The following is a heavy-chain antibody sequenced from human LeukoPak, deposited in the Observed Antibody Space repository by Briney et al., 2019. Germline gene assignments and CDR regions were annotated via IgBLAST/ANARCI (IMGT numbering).Heavy chain of an antibody. CDR1: GGSINSYY. CDR2: IYYSGST. CDR3: AKGISPDDAFDI. Sequence: SETLSLTCTVSGGSINSYYWSWIRQPPGKGLEWIGYIYYSGSTTYNPSLKSRVTISVDTSKNQFSLKLSSVTAADTAVYYCAKGISPDDAFDIWGQGTMVTVSS. D-gene: IGHD3-3*01. V-gene: IGHV4-59*08. J-gene: IGHJ3*02.